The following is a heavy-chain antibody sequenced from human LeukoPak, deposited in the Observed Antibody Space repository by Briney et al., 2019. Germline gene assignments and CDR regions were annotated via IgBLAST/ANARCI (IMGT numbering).Heavy chain of an antibody. CDR3: AKDLNSYGYPFDY. CDR2: VFGGGGT. CDR1: GLSVSSSF. V-gene: IGHV3-53*01. D-gene: IGHD5-18*01. Sequence: GGSLRLSCTASGLSVSSSFMSWVRQTPGKGLEWVSSVFGGGGTRYADSVMGRFTISRDNSKNTLHLQMNSLRAEDTAVYYCAKDLNSYGYPFDYWGQGTLVTVSS. J-gene: IGHJ4*02.